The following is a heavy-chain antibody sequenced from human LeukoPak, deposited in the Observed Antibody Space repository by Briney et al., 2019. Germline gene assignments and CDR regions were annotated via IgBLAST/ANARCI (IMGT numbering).Heavy chain of an antibody. J-gene: IGHJ6*03. D-gene: IGHD3-16*02. Sequence: SETLSLTCTVSGGSIGNYYWSWVRQSPGKGLEWIGYIYVTGNRYNPYLQSRVTFSVDTSRNQFFLKMSSVTAADTAVYYCARHIGGGIEDMDVWGKGTKVTVSS. V-gene: IGHV4-59*08. CDR1: GGSIGNYY. CDR2: IYVTGN. CDR3: ARHIGGGIEDMDV.